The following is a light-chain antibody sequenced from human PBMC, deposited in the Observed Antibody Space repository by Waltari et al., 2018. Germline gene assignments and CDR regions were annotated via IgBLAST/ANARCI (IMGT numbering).Light chain of an antibody. CDR3: SSYTSTSTVL. Sequence: QSALTQPASVSGSPGQSIIISCTGTSSDVGDYNYVSWYQQHPGKAPKLMIYEVTNRPSGVSNRFPGSKSGNTASLTISGLQAEDEADYYCSSYTSTSTVLFGGGTKLTVL. V-gene: IGLV2-14*01. CDR2: EVT. J-gene: IGLJ2*01. CDR1: SSDVGDYNY.